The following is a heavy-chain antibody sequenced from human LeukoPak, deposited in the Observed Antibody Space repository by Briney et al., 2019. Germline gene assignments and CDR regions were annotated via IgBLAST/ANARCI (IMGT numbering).Heavy chain of an antibody. CDR1: GGSVTSTNW. V-gene: IGHV4-4*02. D-gene: IGHD3-3*01. Sequence: SETLSLTCGVSGGSVTSTNWWTWVRQPPGKGLEWIGEVHLDGRTNYNPSLKSRLTMSVDLSENHISLKLTSVTAADTAVYYCAREGGFFRPLDYSGQGTLVTVSP. J-gene: IGHJ4*02. CDR2: VHLDGRT. CDR3: AREGGFFRPLDY.